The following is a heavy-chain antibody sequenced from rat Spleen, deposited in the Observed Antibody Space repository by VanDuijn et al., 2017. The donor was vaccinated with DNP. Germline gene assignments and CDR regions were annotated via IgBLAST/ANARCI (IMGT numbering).Heavy chain of an antibody. CDR1: GYSISSNY. CDR2: ISYSGGT. Sequence: EVQLQESGPGLVKPSQSLSLTCSVTGYSISSNYWGWIRKFPGSKMEWMGYISYSGGTRYNQSLKSRISITRDTSENQFFLQLNSVTTEDTATNYCARSTTAFDYWGQGVTVTVSS. CDR3: ARSTTAFDY. J-gene: IGHJ2*01. V-gene: IGHV3-1*01. D-gene: IGHD1-10*01.